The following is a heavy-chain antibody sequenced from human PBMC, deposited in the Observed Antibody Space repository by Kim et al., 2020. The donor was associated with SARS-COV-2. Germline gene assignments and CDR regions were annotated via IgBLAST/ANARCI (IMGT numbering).Heavy chain of an antibody. J-gene: IGHJ4*02. D-gene: IGHD5-12*01. Sequence: VKGRLPIPRDHSKNPLYLQMNSLRAEDTAVYYCARDVGYSGFAGEYFDYWGQGTLVTVSS. CDR3: ARDVGYSGFAGEYFDY. V-gene: IGHV3-30*01.